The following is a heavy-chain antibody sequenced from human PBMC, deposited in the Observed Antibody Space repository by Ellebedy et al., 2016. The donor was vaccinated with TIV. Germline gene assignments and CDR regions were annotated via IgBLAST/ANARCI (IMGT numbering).Heavy chain of an antibody. CDR2: ITYDGSNQ. CDR1: GFSFDIYS. D-gene: IGHD2-2*01. CDR3: ARVDSVIPPDLTGPFYY. Sequence: GESLKISCEASGFSFDIYSMHWVRQAPGKGLEWVAVITYDGSNQHYADSVKGRFTISRDSSKNTLHLEMTSLRVEDTAMYYCARVDSVIPPDLTGPFYYWGQGTLVTVSS. V-gene: IGHV3-30-3*01. J-gene: IGHJ4*02.